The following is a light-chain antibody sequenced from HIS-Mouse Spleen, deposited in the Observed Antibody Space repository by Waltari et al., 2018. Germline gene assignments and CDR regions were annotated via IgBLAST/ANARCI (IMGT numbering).Light chain of an antibody. V-gene: IGKV1-9*01. CDR3: QQLNSYPPT. CDR2: AAS. CDR1: QGSSSY. J-gene: IGKJ1*01. Sequence: DIQLTQSPSFLSASVGDRVTITCRASQGSSSYLAWYQQKPGKAPKLLIYAASTLQSGVPSRFSGSGAGTESTLTISSLQPEDFATYYCQQLNSYPPTFGQGTKVEIK.